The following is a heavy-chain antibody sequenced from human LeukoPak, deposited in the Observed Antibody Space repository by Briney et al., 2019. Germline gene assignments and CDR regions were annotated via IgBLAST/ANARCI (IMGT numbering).Heavy chain of an antibody. Sequence: SVKVSCKASGYTFTSYGISWVRQAPGQGLEWMGGIIPIFGTANYAQKFQGRVTITADESTSTAYMELSSLRSEDTAVYHCARGYTSGSYFKITAFDIWGQGTMVTVSS. CDR3: ARGYTSGSYFKITAFDI. D-gene: IGHD1-26*01. J-gene: IGHJ3*02. V-gene: IGHV1-69*13. CDR1: GYTFTSYG. CDR2: IIPIFGTA.